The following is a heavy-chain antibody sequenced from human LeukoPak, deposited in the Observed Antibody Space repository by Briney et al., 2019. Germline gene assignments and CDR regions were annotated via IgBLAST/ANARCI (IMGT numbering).Heavy chain of an antibody. CDR3: AKAGYYYDSSGYDY. J-gene: IGHJ4*02. D-gene: IGHD3-22*01. Sequence: GGSLRLSCAASGFTFSSYTMYWVRQAPGKGLEWVSGISNSGGSTYYADSVKGRFTISRDNSKNTLYLQMNSLRAEDTAVYYCAKAGYYYDSSGYDYWGQGTLVTVSS. CDR1: GFTFSSYT. V-gene: IGHV3-23*01. CDR2: ISNSGGST.